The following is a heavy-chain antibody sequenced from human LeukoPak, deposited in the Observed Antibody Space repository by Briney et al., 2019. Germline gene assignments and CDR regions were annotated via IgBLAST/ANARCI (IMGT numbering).Heavy chain of an antibody. CDR2: IYTSGST. CDR3: ARDASGYGEYYFDY. CDR1: GGSISSSSYY. V-gene: IGHV4-61*02. D-gene: IGHD5-12*01. J-gene: IGHJ4*02. Sequence: SETLSLTCTVSGGSISSSSYYWSWIRQPAGKGLEWIGRIYTSGSTNYNPSLKSRVTISVDTSKNQFSLKLSSVTAADTAVYYCARDASGYGEYYFDYWGQGTLVTVSS.